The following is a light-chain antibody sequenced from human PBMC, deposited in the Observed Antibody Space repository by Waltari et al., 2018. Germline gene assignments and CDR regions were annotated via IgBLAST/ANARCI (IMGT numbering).Light chain of an antibody. CDR2: DAS. J-gene: IGKJ5*01. CDR3: QQYNRWPPIT. CDR1: QSVSSN. V-gene: IGKV3-15*01. Sequence: EIVMTQSPATLSVSPGETATLSCRASQSVSSNVAWYQKKPGQAPRLLIYDASTRATSIPARCRGSGSGTEFTLTISSLQSEDFAVYYCQQYNRWPPITFGQVTRLEIK.